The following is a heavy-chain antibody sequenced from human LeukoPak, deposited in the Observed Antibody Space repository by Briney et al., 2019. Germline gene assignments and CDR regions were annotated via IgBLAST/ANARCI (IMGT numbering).Heavy chain of an antibody. CDR1: GGSISSSSYY. CDR3: TCSCYPNHYYYYGMDV. D-gene: IGHD2-15*01. V-gene: IGHV4-39*03. CDR2: IYYSGSS. J-gene: IGHJ6*02. Sequence: SETLSLTCTVSGGSISSSSYYWGRIRQPPGKGLEWIGSIYYSGSSYYNPSLKSRVTISVDTSKNQFSLKLSSVTAAATAVYYCTCSCYPNHYYYYGMDVWGQGTTVTVSS.